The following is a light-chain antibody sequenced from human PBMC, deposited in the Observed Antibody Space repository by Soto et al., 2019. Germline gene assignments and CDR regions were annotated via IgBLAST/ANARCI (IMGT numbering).Light chain of an antibody. V-gene: IGKV1-39*01. CDR1: QSISIY. J-gene: IGKJ1*01. CDR2: AAS. CDR3: QQSYNTPLT. Sequence: DIQMTQSPSSLSASVGDRVTLTCRASQSISIYLNWYQQKPGKAPKLLIYAASSSQSGVPSRFSGSGSATDFTLTIGSLQPEDFATYYCQQSYNTPLTFGQGTKVEIK.